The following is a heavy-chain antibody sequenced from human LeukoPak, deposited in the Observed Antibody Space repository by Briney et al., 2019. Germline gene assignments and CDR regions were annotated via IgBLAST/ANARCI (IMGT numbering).Heavy chain of an antibody. CDR2: ISSSSSYI. V-gene: IGHV3-21*01. J-gene: IGHJ6*03. CDR1: GFTFSSYS. D-gene: IGHD3-10*01. CDR3: AGDVGLYYGSGSYYNGYYYMDV. Sequence: GGSLRLSCAASGFTFSSYSMNWVRQAPGKGLEWVSSISSSSSYIYYADSVKGRFTISRDNAKNSLYLQMNSLRAEDTAVYYCAGDVGLYYGSGSYYNGYYYMDVWGKGTTVTVSS.